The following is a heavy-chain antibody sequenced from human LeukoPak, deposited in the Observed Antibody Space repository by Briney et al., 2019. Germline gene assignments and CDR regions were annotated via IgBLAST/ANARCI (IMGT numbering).Heavy chain of an antibody. CDR1: GFFVSRDY. V-gene: IGHV3-53*01. J-gene: IGHJ4*02. Sequence: GGSLRLSCAASGFFVSRDYMNWVRQTPGKGLEWVSIIYSGGSIYYADSVKGRFTISRDNSKNTLYLQMNSLRAEDTAVYYCARGAHYYDSSYTIDYWGQGTLVTVSS. CDR2: IYSGGSI. D-gene: IGHD3-22*01. CDR3: ARGAHYYDSSYTIDY.